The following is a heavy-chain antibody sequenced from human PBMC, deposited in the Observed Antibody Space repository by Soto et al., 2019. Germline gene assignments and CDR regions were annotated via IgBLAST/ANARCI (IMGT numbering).Heavy chain of an antibody. V-gene: IGHV4-30-4*02. J-gene: IGHJ5*02. CDR2: ISYSGST. Sequence: SETLSLTCTVSGGSISSGNYYWSWIRQPPGKGLEWIGFISYSGSTYYSTSLKSRVTISVDTSKNQFSLYLQMDSLRPEDTALYYCAKAHHYGSIPDWFDPWGQGTLVTVSS. D-gene: IGHD3-10*01. CDR3: AKAHHYGSIPDWFDP. CDR1: GGSISSGNYY.